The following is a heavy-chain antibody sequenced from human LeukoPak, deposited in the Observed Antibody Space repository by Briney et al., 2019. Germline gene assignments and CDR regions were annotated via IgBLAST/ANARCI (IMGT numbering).Heavy chain of an antibody. D-gene: IGHD6-6*01. CDR2: INPSGGST. V-gene: IGHV1-46*01. CDR3: EREGLRSIAARRWTRYYMDV. J-gene: IGHJ6*03. Sequence: ASVKVSCKASGYSFTSYYIHWVRLAPGQGLEWMGVINPSGGSTRYAQKFQDRVTMTRDMSTSTAYMELRSLRSDDTAVYYCEREGLRSIAARRWTRYYMDVWGKGTTVIVSS. CDR1: GYSFTSYY.